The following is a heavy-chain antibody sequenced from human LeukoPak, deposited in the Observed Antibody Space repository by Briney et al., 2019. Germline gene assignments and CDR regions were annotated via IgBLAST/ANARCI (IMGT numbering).Heavy chain of an antibody. CDR1: GFTVSSNY. CDR2: IYSGGST. J-gene: IGHJ4*02. D-gene: IGHD3-10*01. CDR3: ARVDRGDYGSGSYYFDY. Sequence: GGSLRLSCAASGFTVSSNYMSWVRQAPGKGLEWVSVIYSGGSTYYADSVKGRFTISRDNSKNTLYLQMNSLTAEDTAVYYCARVDRGDYGSGSYYFDYWGQGTLVTVSS. V-gene: IGHV3-53*01.